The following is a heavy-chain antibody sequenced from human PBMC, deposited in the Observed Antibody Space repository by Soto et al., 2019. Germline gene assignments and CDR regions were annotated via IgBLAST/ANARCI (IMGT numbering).Heavy chain of an antibody. CDR1: GYTLTELS. CDR2: FDPEDGET. V-gene: IGHV1-24*01. J-gene: IGHJ3*02. CDR3: ATLWAGAAMDAFDI. Sequence: ASVKVSCKVSGYTLTELSMHWVRQAPGKGLEWMGGFDPEDGETIYAQKFQGRVTMTEDTSTDTAYMELSSLRSEDTAVYYCATLWAGAAMDAFDIWGQGTMVTASS. D-gene: IGHD2-2*01.